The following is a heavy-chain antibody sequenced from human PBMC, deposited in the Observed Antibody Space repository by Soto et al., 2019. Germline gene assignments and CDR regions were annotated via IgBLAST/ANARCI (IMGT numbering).Heavy chain of an antibody. J-gene: IGHJ5*02. CDR3: ARVRSGSYDWFDP. V-gene: IGHV3-74*01. CDR1: GFPFTTTW. D-gene: IGHD3-10*01. Sequence: EVQLLESGGGLVQLGGSLRLSCAASGFPFTTTWMHWFRQLQGKGRMWVSRINPVGSRTTYADSVKGRFAVFRDNAKNTLYLQMNSLRAEDTAVYYCARVRSGSYDWFDPWGQGTLVTVSS. CDR2: INPVGSRT.